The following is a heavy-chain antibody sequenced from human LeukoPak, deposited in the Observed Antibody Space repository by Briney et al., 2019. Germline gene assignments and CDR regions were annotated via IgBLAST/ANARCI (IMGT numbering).Heavy chain of an antibody. CDR2: IEQDGSEK. CDR1: GFIFSSYW. J-gene: IGHJ6*04. V-gene: IGHV3-7*03. CDR3: ARVGYRYYYYGMDV. D-gene: IGHD5-18*01. Sequence: GGPLRLSCAASGFIFSSYWMSWVRQAPGKGLEWVANIEQDGSEKYYVDSVKGRFTISRDNAKNSLYLQMNSLRAEDTAVYYCARVGYRYYYYGMDVWGKGTTVTVSS.